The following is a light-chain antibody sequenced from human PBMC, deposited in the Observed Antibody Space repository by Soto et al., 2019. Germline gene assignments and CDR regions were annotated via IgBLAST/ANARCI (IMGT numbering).Light chain of an antibody. J-gene: IGKJ5*01. CDR3: QQRNSWPPTFT. V-gene: IGKV3D-20*02. Sequence: DIVLTQSPGTLSLSPVERATLSCRASQSVSGTYLAWYQQTPGQAPRLLIYGASTRATGIPARFSGSGSGTEFTLTISSLEPEDFAVYYCQQRNSWPPTFTFGQGTRLENK. CDR1: QSVSGTY. CDR2: GAS.